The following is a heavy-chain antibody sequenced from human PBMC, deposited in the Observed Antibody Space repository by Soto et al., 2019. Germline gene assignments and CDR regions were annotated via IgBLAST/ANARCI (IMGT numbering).Heavy chain of an antibody. CDR3: ARGGWSLDY. D-gene: IGHD2-15*01. CDR2: VYYSGNT. Sequence: PSETLSLTCTVSGGSLSSYYWTWIRQPPGKGLEWIGYVYYSGNTNYNPSLKSRVTISVDTSKNQFSLKLNSVTAADTAVYYCARGGWSLDYWGQGALVTVSS. V-gene: IGHV4-59*01. J-gene: IGHJ4*02. CDR1: GGSLSSYY.